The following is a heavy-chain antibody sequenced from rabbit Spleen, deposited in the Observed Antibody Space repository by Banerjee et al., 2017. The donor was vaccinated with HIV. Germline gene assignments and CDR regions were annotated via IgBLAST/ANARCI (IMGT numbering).Heavy chain of an antibody. J-gene: IGHJ4*01. CDR2: AYAGSSGST. Sequence: QSLEESGGGLVKPGASLTLTCKASGFSFNSGYDMCWVRQAPGKGLEWVACAYAGSSGSTYSAIWAKGRFTISKTSSTTVTLQMTSLTAADTATYFCARDLAGVIGWNFCLWGQGTLVTVS. CDR3: ARDLAGVIGWNFCL. D-gene: IGHD4-1*01. V-gene: IGHV1S40*01. CDR1: GFSFNSGYD.